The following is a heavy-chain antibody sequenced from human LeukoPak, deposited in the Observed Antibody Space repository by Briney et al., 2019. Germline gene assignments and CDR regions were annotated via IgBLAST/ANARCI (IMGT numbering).Heavy chain of an antibody. Sequence: PGGSLRLSCAASGFTFSSYSMNWVRQAPGKGLEWVSSISSSSSYIYYADSVKGRFTISRDNAKNSLYLQMNSLRAEDTAVYYCARSGDCTGYFDYWGQGTLVTVSS. J-gene: IGHJ4*02. CDR1: GFTFSSYS. V-gene: IGHV3-21*01. D-gene: IGHD3-10*02. CDR3: ARSGDCTGYFDY. CDR2: ISSSSSYI.